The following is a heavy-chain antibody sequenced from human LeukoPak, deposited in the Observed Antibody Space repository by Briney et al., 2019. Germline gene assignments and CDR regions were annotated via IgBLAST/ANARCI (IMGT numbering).Heavy chain of an antibody. Sequence: PSETLSLTCAVYGGSFSGHYWSWIRQPPGKGLEWIGEINHSGSTNYNPSLKSRVAISVDTSKNQFSLKLSSVTAADTAVYYCARRRRVITFGGVIAHDAFDIWGQGTMVTVSS. V-gene: IGHV4-34*01. CDR2: INHSGST. CDR1: GGSFSGHY. CDR3: ARRRRVITFGGVIAHDAFDI. D-gene: IGHD3-16*02. J-gene: IGHJ3*02.